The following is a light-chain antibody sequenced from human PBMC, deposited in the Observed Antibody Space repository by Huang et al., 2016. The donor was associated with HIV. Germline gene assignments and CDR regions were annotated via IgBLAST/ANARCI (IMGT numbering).Light chain of an antibody. J-gene: IGKJ5*01. CDR3: QQRSNWPIT. CDR1: QRVSSY. Sequence: EIVLTQSPATLSLSPWERATLSCRASQRVSSYLAWYQQKPGQAPMLLIYNTSNRATGIPARFSGGGSGTDFTLTISSLEPEDFAVYYCQQRSNWPITFGQGTRLEI. CDR2: NTS. V-gene: IGKV3-11*01.